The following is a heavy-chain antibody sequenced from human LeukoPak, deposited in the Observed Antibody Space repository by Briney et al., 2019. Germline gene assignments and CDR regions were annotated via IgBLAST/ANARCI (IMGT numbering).Heavy chain of an antibody. J-gene: IGHJ5*02. CDR2: IYHSGST. CDR3: ARAGDYDYVWGSYRYSWFDP. D-gene: IGHD3-16*02. Sequence: SETLSLTCAVSGGSISSGGYSWSWIRQPPGKGLEWIGYIYHSGSTYYNPSLKSRVTISVVRSKDQFSLKLSSVTAADTAVYYCARAGDYDYVWGSYRYSWFDPWGQGTLVTVSS. V-gene: IGHV4-30-2*01. CDR1: GGSISSGGYS.